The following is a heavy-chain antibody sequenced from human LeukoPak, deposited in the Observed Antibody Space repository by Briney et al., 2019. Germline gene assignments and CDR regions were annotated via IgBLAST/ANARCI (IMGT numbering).Heavy chain of an antibody. Sequence: GGPLRLSCAASGFTFSSYWVSWVRQASGKGLEWVANIKQDGSEKYYVDSVKGRFTISRDNAKNSLYLQMNSLRAEDTAVYYCARDQRYCSSSSCPWEPFDYWGQGTLVTVSS. D-gene: IGHD2-2*01. CDR3: ARDQRYCSSSSCPWEPFDY. J-gene: IGHJ4*02. V-gene: IGHV3-7*05. CDR2: IKQDGSEK. CDR1: GFTFSSYW.